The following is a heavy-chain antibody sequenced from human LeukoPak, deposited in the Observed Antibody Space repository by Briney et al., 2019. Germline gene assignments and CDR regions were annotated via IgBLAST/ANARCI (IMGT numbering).Heavy chain of an antibody. D-gene: IGHD3-22*01. J-gene: IGHJ4*02. CDR2: INPSGGST. V-gene: IGHV1-46*01. CDR1: GYTFTSYY. Sequence: ASVKVSCKASGYTFTSYYMHWVRQAPGQGLEWMGMINPSGGSTSYAQKFQGRVTMTRDTSTSTVYMELSSLRSEDTAVYYCARDTSTYYYDSSGQGYFDYWGQGTLVTVSS. CDR3: ARDTSTYYYDSSGQGYFDY.